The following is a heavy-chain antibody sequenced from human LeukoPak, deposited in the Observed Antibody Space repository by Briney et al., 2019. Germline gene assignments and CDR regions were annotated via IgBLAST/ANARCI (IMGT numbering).Heavy chain of an antibody. J-gene: IGHJ6*03. CDR1: GFTFSNYA. D-gene: IGHD3-16*02. Sequence: GGSLRLSCAASGFTFSNYAMSWVRQAPGKGLEWVSIIGYRGGSIYYAYSVQGRFTISRDNSKNTLSLQMNGLRPEDTAVYYCAKSWGYTRPYYNYMDVWGKGTAVTVSS. V-gene: IGHV3-23*01. CDR2: IGYRGGSI. CDR3: AKSWGYTRPYYNYMDV.